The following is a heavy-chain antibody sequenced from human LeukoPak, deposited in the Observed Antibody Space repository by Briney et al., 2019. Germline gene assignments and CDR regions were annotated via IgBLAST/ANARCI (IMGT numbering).Heavy chain of an antibody. V-gene: IGHV5-51*01. Sequence: GESLKISCKGSGYSFLSHWIGWVRQMPGKGLEWMGIICPGDSDTRYNPSFQGQATIPADKSISTAYLQWSSLKASDTAMYYCARHASPYSSNYYFDYWGQGALVTVSS. CDR3: ARHASPYSSNYYFDY. CDR2: ICPGDSDT. D-gene: IGHD6-13*01. J-gene: IGHJ4*02. CDR1: GYSFLSHW.